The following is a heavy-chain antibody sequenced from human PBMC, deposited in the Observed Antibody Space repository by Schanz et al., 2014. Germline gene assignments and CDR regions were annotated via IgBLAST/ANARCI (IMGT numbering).Heavy chain of an antibody. V-gene: IGHV3-53*01. J-gene: IGHJ4*02. CDR2: IYSGGST. Sequence: EVQLVESGGGLIQPGGSLRLSCAASGFTVSSNYMSWVRQAPGKGLEWVAVIYSGGSTFYTDSVKGRFTISRDNSKNTLYLQMNSLRAEDTAVYYCARKTDSSGTGDYWGQGTLVTVSS. CDR3: ARKTDSSGTGDY. D-gene: IGHD6-19*01. CDR1: GFTVSSNY.